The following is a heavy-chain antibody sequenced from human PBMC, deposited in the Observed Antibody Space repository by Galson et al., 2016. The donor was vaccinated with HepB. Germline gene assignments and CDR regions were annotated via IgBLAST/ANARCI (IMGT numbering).Heavy chain of an antibody. CDR1: GFSFSSFA. D-gene: IGHD3-3*01. CDR2: ISYDGSNK. J-gene: IGHJ6*02. V-gene: IGHV3-30-3*01. CDR3: AGVTYDFWSGYNNLNCYYAMDV. Sequence: SLRLSCAASGFSFSSFAMHWVRQAPGKGLEWVAVISYDGSNKYNADSVQGRVTISRDNSKKTLYLQMNSLRAEDTAVYYCAGVTYDFWSGYNNLNCYYAMDVWGQGTTVTVSS.